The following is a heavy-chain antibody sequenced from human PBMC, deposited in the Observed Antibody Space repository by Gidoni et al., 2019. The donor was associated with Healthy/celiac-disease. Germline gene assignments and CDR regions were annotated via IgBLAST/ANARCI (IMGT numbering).Heavy chain of an antibody. V-gene: IGHV2-5*01. CDR1: GFPLGTRGVG. D-gene: IGHD3-10*01. CDR3: AHSGLWFGESGDFDY. CDR2: IYWNDDK. Sequence: QITWKESGPTLVKPTQTLPRTCTFSGFPLGTRGVGVGWIRQPPGKALEWLALIYWNDDKRYSPSLKSRLTITKDTSKNQVVLTMTNMDPVDTATYYCAHSGLWFGESGDFDYWGQGTLVTVSS. J-gene: IGHJ4*02.